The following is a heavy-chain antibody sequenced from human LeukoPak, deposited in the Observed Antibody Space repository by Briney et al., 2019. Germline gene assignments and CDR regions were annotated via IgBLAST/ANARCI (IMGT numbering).Heavy chain of an antibody. J-gene: IGHJ4*02. CDR2: IYYTGST. CDR1: GGSISTYY. Sequence: SETLSLTCTVSGGSISTYYWSWIRQPPGKGLEWIGYIYYTGSTSYNPSLKSRVTMSLDASKNQFSLELNSVTPADTAVYYCARDPHYYDSSGYGAFDYWGQGTLVTVSS. V-gene: IGHV4-59*01. D-gene: IGHD3-22*01. CDR3: ARDPHYYDSSGYGAFDY.